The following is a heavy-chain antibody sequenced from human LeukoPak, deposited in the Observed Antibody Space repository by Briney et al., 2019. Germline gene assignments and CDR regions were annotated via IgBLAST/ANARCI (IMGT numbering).Heavy chain of an antibody. CDR1: GFTVSSNY. Sequence: GGSLRLSCAASGFTVSSNYMSWVRQAPGKGLEWVSVIYSGGSTYHADSVKGRFTISGDNSKNTLYLQMNSLRAEDTAVYYCASESRQLVTGDAFDIWGQGTMVTVSS. V-gene: IGHV3-53*01. D-gene: IGHD6-13*01. J-gene: IGHJ3*02. CDR2: IYSGGST. CDR3: ASESRQLVTGDAFDI.